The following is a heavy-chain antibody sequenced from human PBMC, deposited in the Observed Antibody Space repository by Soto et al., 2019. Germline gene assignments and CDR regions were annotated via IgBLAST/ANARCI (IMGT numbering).Heavy chain of an antibody. CDR1: GGTFSSYT. CDR3: ARARYPERYSSSWYYFDY. CDR2: IIPILGIA. V-gene: IGHV1-69*02. J-gene: IGHJ4*02. Sequence: ASVKVSCKASGGTFSSYTISWVRQAPGQGLEWMGRIIPILGIANYAQKFQGRVTITADKSTSTAYMELSSLRSEDTAVYYCARARYPERYSSSWYYFDYWGQGTLVTVSS. D-gene: IGHD6-13*01.